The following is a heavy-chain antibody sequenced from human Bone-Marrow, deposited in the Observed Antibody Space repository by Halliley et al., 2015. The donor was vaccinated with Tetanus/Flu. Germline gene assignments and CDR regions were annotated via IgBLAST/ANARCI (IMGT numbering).Heavy chain of an antibody. V-gene: IGHV4-59*01. D-gene: IGHD3-22*01. Sequence: TLSLTCTVSGGSISTYYWSWIRQPPGKGLEWIGCIYYSGTTNYNPPLKSRVTISVDTSKSQFSLKLASVTAADTAVYYCARAPPFAYDLDVRGIHNFDRGGQGSLVTVSS. J-gene: IGHJ4*02. CDR2: IYYSGTT. CDR1: GGSISTYY. CDR3: ARAPPFAYDLDVRGIHNFDR.